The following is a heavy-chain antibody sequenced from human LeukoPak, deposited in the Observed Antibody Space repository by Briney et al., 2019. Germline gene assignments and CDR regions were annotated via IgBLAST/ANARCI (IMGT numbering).Heavy chain of an antibody. V-gene: IGHV3-7*04. D-gene: IGHD4-23*01. CDR3: ARGLRWVDY. CDR1: GFIFSSYW. CDR2: IKQDGSEK. J-gene: IGHJ4*02. Sequence: GGSLRLSCAASGFIFSSYWMSWVRQAPGQGLEWVANIKQDGSEKYYVDSVKGRFTISRDNAKNSLYLQMNSLRAEDTAVYYCARGLRWVDYWGQGTLVTVSS.